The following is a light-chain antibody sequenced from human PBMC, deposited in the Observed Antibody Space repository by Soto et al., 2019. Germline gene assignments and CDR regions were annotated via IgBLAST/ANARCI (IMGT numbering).Light chain of an antibody. CDR2: GAS. Sequence: EIVMTQSPANLSVSPGERATLSCRASQSVSSNLAWYQQKPGQAPRLLIYGASTRATGIPARFSGSGSGTESTLTISSLQSEDFAVYYCQQYNNWPITFGQGTRLEIK. CDR1: QSVSSN. V-gene: IGKV3-15*01. J-gene: IGKJ5*01. CDR3: QQYNNWPIT.